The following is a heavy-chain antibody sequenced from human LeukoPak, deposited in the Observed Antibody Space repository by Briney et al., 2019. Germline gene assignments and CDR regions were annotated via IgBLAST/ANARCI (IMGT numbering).Heavy chain of an antibody. CDR2: FDPEDGEI. Sequence: VKVSCKVSGYTLTELSMPWVRQAPGKGLEWMGGFDPEDGEIIYAQKFQGRVTMTEDTSTDTAYMELSSLRSEDTAVYYCATIMTTVVTPIWDYWGQGTLVTVSS. CDR1: GYTLTELS. V-gene: IGHV1-24*01. J-gene: IGHJ4*02. CDR3: ATIMTTVVTPIWDY. D-gene: IGHD4-23*01.